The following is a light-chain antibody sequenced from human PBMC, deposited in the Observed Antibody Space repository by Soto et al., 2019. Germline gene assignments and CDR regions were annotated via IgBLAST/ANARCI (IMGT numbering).Light chain of an antibody. CDR3: QQYNSYPIT. Sequence: DIQMTQSPSTLSASVGDRVTITCRASQSISSWLAWYQQKPGKAHKLLIYKASSLESGVPPRFSGCGSGTEFTLTISSLQPDAFATYYCQQYNSYPITFGQGTRLEIK. J-gene: IGKJ5*01. CDR2: KAS. V-gene: IGKV1-5*03. CDR1: QSISSW.